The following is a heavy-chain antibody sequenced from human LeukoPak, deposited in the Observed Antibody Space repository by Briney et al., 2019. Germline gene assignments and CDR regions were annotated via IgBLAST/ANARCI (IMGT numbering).Heavy chain of an antibody. J-gene: IGHJ4*02. CDR2: ISGSGGST. CDR3: AKVDTAMDHVFDY. V-gene: IGHV3-23*01. CDR1: GFTFSSYA. Sequence: GGSLRLSCAASGFTFSSYAMSWVRQAPGKGLEWVSAISGSGGSTYYADSVKGRFTISRDNSKNTLYLQMNSPRAEDTAVYYCAKVDTAMDHVFDYWGQGTLVTVSS. D-gene: IGHD5-18*01.